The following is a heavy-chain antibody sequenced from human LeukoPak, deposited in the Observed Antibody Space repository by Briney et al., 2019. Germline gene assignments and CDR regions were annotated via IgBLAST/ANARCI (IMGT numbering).Heavy chain of an antibody. Sequence: GGSLRLSCAASGFTFSSYAMHWVRQAPGKGLEYVSAISSNGGSTYYANSVKGRFTISRDNSKNTLYLQMGSLRAEDMAVYYCARGPYGSGSYQYYFDYWGQGTLVTVSS. CDR1: GFTFSSYA. CDR3: ARGPYGSGSYQYYFDY. V-gene: IGHV3-64*01. J-gene: IGHJ4*02. CDR2: ISSNGGST. D-gene: IGHD3-10*01.